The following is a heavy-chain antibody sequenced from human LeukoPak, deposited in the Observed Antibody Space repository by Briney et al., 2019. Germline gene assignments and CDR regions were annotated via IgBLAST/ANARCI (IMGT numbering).Heavy chain of an antibody. CDR2: IYHSGST. V-gene: IGHV4-38-2*02. CDR1: GYSISSGYY. J-gene: IGHJ5*02. CDR3: ARDMGGYCSGGSCYPNWFDP. D-gene: IGHD2-15*01. Sequence: SETLSLTCTVSGYSISSGYYWGWIRQPPGKGLGWIGSIYHSGSTYYNPPLKSRVTISVDTSKNQFSLKLSSVAAADTAVYYCARDMGGYCSGGSCYPNWFDPWGQGTLVTVSS.